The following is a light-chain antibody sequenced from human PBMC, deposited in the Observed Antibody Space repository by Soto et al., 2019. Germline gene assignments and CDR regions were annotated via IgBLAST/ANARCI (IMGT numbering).Light chain of an antibody. V-gene: IGKV3-15*01. Sequence: EIVMTQSPATLSVSPGERATLSCRASQSVNSRLAWYQQKPGQAPRLLIYGASTRATGIPARFSGSGSEAEFTLTISSLQAEDFAVDDCQEYNNWPLPFGGGLNVDSK. CDR3: QEYNNWPLP. J-gene: IGKJ4*01. CDR1: QSVNSR. CDR2: GAS.